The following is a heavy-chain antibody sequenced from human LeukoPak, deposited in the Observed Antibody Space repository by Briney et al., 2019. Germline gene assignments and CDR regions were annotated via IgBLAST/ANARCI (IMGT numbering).Heavy chain of an antibody. CDR2: LTANSRSA. Sequence: GGSLRLSCAASGFSFSSYGMQWVRQAPGKGLEWVSGLTANSRSAYYADSVKGRFTISRDNSENMVYLQMNSLRAEDTAMYYCARDEGWIQLFFRGQGTLVTVSS. D-gene: IGHD5-18*01. V-gene: IGHV3-NL1*01. J-gene: IGHJ4*02. CDR1: GFSFSSYG. CDR3: ARDEGWIQLFF.